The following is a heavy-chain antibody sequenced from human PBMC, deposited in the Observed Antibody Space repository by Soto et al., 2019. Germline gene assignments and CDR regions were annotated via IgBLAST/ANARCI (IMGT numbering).Heavy chain of an antibody. J-gene: IGHJ4*02. CDR2: ISAYNFNT. Sequence: ASVKVSCKASGYTFTTYGIGWVRQAPGQGLEWMAWISAYNFNTNYAQKFQDRVTMTTDTSTSTAYMELKNLRSDDTAVYHCARDHFIIYFFISRGYLRSIVYWGPGPLLAGS. D-gene: IGHD3-22*01. CDR1: GYTFTTYG. CDR3: ARDHFIIYFFISRGYLRSIVY. V-gene: IGHV1-18*01.